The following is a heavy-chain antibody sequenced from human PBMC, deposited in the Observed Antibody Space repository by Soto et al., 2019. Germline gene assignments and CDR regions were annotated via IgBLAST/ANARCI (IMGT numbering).Heavy chain of an antibody. CDR3: ARDRVAGIWGDAFDI. Sequence: QVQLVQSGAEVKKPGASVKVSCKTSGYTFTNHGINWVRQAPGQGLEWMGWINPYNANVNYAQKLQGRVTMTTDTSTSTAYRHLRSLTSDDTAVYYCARDRVAGIWGDAFDIWGQGTMVTASS. D-gene: IGHD3-16*01. CDR1: GYTFTNHG. J-gene: IGHJ3*02. CDR2: INPYNANV. V-gene: IGHV1-18*04.